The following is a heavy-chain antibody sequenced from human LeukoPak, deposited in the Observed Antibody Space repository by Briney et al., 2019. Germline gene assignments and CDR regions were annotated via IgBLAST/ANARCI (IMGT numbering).Heavy chain of an antibody. J-gene: IGHJ5*02. D-gene: IGHD2-15*01. CDR2: ISGSDGST. V-gene: IGHV3-23*01. CDR1: GFTFSSYD. CDR3: AKARVFCSGGSCYNPFDL. Sequence: QTGGSLRLSCAASGFTFSSYDMSWVRQAPGKGLEWVSGISGSDGSTYYADSEKVRFTISRDNSKNTLYVQKNSLRAEDTAVYYCAKARVFCSGGSCYNPFDLWGEGTLVTVSS.